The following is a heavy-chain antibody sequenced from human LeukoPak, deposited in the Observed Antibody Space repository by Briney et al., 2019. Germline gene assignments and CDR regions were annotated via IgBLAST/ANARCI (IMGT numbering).Heavy chain of an antibody. J-gene: IGHJ6*03. Sequence: GGSLRLSCAASGFTSSDHYMEWVRQAPGEGLEWIGRSRNKANSYSTEYAASVKGRFTISRDESENSLYLQMNGLKTEDTAVYYCGVGASIANCYSYMDVWGKGTTVTVSS. D-gene: IGHD1-26*01. CDR3: GVGASIANCYSYMDV. CDR2: SRNKANSYST. CDR1: GFTSSDHY. V-gene: IGHV3-72*01.